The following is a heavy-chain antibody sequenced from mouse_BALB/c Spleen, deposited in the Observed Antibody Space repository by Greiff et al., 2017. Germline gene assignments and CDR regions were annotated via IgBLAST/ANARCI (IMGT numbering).Heavy chain of an antibody. CDR1: GYSFTGYY. CDR2: ISCYNGAT. CDR3: ARGELLRLRGYAMHY. V-gene: IGHV1S34*01. Sequence: LVKTGASVKISCKASGYSFTGYYMHWVKQSHGKSLEWIGYISCYNGATSYNQKFKGKATFTVDTSSSTAYMQFNSLTSEDSAVYYCARGELLRLRGYAMHYWGQGTSVTVSS. J-gene: IGHJ4*01. D-gene: IGHD1-2*01.